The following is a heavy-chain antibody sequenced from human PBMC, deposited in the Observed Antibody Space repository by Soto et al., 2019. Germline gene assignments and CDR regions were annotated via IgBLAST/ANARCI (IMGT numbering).Heavy chain of an antibody. CDR3: ARSPYCSGGSCSAYYYYYMDV. J-gene: IGHJ6*03. CDR1: GGTFSSYT. CDR2: IIPILGIA. Sequence: QVQLVQSGAEVKKPRSSVKVSCKASGGTFSSYTISWVRQAPGQGLEWMGRIIPILGIANYAQKFQGRVTITADKATSTAYMELSSLRSEDTAVYYCARSPYCSGGSCSAYYYYYMDVWGKGTTVTVSS. D-gene: IGHD2-15*01. V-gene: IGHV1-69*02.